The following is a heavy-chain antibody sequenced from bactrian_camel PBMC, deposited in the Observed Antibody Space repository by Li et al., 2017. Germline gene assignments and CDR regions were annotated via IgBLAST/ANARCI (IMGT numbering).Heavy chain of an antibody. CDR1: EYSGRRYC. V-gene: IGHV3S1*01. D-gene: IGHD7*01. CDR2: IFPGGYGT. J-gene: IGHJ4*01. CDR3: ATKPCTGGGYCSWLKGPGTTY. Sequence: HVQLVESGGGSVQAGGSLWLSCAASEYSGRRYCMAWYRQAPGKEREGVAAIFPGGYGTYYVDSVKGRFTISRDNAKNVLYLQMNSLKPEDTAKYYCATKPCTGGGYCSWLKGPGTTYWGRGTQVTVS.